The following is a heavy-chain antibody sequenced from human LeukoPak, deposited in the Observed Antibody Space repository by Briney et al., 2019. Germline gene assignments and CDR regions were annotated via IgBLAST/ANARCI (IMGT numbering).Heavy chain of an antibody. V-gene: IGHV3-30*18. D-gene: IGHD6-19*01. CDR2: ISYDGSNK. CDR1: GFTFSTYW. CDR3: AKSIAVAEGYFQH. Sequence: GGSLRLSCATSGFTFSTYWMSWVRQAPGKGLEWVAVISYDGSNKYYADSVKGRFTISRDNPKNTLYLQMNSLRAEDTAVYYCAKSIAVAEGYFQHWGQGTLVTVSS. J-gene: IGHJ1*01.